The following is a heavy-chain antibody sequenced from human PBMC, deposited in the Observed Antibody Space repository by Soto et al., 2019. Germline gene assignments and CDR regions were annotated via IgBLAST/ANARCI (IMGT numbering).Heavy chain of an antibody. D-gene: IGHD3-9*01. J-gene: IGHJ6*03. V-gene: IGHV1-18*01. CDR3: ARFSKSNVFRYFDWLLAPESMDV. CDR1: GYNFTSYG. CDR2: ISAYNGNT. Sequence: GASVKVSCKASGYNFTSYGISWVRQAPGQKLEWMEWISAYNGNTNYAQKLQGRVTMTTDTSTSPAYMELRSLRSDDTAVYYCARFSKSNVFRYFDWLLAPESMDVWGKGTTVTVSS.